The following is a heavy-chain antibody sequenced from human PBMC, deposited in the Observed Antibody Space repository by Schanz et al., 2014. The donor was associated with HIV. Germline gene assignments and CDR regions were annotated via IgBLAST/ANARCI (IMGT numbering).Heavy chain of an antibody. J-gene: IGHJ3*02. Sequence: QVQLMQSGAELKKPGASVRVSCKTSGYTFNDYYIHWVRQAPGEGLEWMGWINGDDGATRYSQKFQGRVTMTGDRSSNTAYMELTRLRSDDTALYFCARDLVDSSTWYDAFDIWGQGTKVTVS. V-gene: IGHV1-2*02. CDR1: GYTFNDYY. CDR3: ARDLVDSSTWYDAFDI. CDR2: INGDDGAT. D-gene: IGHD6-13*01.